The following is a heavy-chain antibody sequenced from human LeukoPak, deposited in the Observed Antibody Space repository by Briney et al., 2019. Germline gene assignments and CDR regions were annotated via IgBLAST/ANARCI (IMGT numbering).Heavy chain of an antibody. D-gene: IGHD6-19*01. CDR1: GFTFASYA. CDR2: ISSGGIST. J-gene: IGHJ4*02. CDR3: AKRAVANAGYYFDY. Sequence: PGGSLRLSCAASGFTFASYAMSWVRQAPGKGLEWVSAISSGGISTYYPHSVKGRFTISRDNSKNTLYLQMTSLRAEDTAVYYCAKRAVANAGYYFDYWGQGTLVTVSS. V-gene: IGHV3-23*01.